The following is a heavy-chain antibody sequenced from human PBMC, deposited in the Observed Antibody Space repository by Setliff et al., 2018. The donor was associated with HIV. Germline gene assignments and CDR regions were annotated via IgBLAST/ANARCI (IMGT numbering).Heavy chain of an antibody. D-gene: IGHD5-18*01. J-gene: IGHJ4*01. CDR2: ISYSGST. CDR1: GGSLSSYY. V-gene: IGHV4-59*01. Sequence: PSETLSLTCSVFGGSLSSYYWSWIRKPPGKGLEWIGYISYSGSTNYNPSLESRVAMSVDTSKQQFSLEVSSVTAADTAVYYCARTRGYSYGTLAGFDYWGRGSLVTVSS. CDR3: ARTRGYSYGTLAGFDY.